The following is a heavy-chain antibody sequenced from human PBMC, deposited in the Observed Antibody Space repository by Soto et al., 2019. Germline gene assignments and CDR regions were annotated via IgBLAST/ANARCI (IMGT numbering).Heavy chain of an antibody. CDR3: ARMGSGWYYGMDV. Sequence: GGSLRLSCAASGFTFSSYWMHWVRQAPGKGLVWVSRINSDGSSTSYADSVKGRFTISRENAKNTLYLQMNSLRAEDTAVYYCARMGSGWYYGMDVWGQGTTVTVSS. D-gene: IGHD6-19*01. CDR1: GFTFSSYW. CDR2: INSDGSST. V-gene: IGHV3-74*01. J-gene: IGHJ6*02.